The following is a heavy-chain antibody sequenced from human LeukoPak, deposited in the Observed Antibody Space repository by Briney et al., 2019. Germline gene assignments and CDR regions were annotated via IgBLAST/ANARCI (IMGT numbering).Heavy chain of an antibody. CDR3: AKILYDYVWGSYRYPDY. D-gene: IGHD3-16*02. CDR2: IRYDGSNK. Sequence: GGSLRHSCAASGFTFSSYGMHWVRQAPGKGLEWVAFIRYDGSNKYYADSVKGRFTISRDNSKNTLYLQMNSLRAEDTAVYYCAKILYDYVWGSYRYPDYWGQGTLVTVSS. CDR1: GFTFSSYG. V-gene: IGHV3-30*02. J-gene: IGHJ4*02.